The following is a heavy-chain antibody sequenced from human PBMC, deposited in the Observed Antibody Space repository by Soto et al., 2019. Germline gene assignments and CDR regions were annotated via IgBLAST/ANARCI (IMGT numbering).Heavy chain of an antibody. J-gene: IGHJ4*02. CDR2: ISAYNGNT. CDR3: ARDLNIVPAATRGIDY. D-gene: IGHD2-2*01. Sequence: QVQLVQSGAEVKKPGASVKVSCKASGYTFTSYGISWVRQAPGQGLEWMGWISAYNGNTNYAQKLQGRATMTTDTSTSTAYMELRSLRSDDTAVYYCARDLNIVPAATRGIDYWGQGTLVTVSS. CDR1: GYTFTSYG. V-gene: IGHV1-18*01.